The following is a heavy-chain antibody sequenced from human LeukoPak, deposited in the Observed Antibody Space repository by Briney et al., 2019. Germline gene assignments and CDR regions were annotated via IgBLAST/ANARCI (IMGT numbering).Heavy chain of an antibody. Sequence: GGSLRLSCAASGITIRSNHMTWVRQAPGKGLEWVSVIYDGGSTYYADSVKGRFTISRGNSKNTLYLQMNSLRAEDTAVYYCARFYGVPGGWFDPWGQGTLVTVSS. CDR1: GITIRSNH. CDR2: IYDGGST. J-gene: IGHJ5*02. CDR3: ARFYGVPGGWFDP. V-gene: IGHV3-66*01. D-gene: IGHD4-17*01.